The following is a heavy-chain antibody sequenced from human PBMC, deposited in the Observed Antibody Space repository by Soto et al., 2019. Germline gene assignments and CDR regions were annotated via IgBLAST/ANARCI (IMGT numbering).Heavy chain of an antibody. CDR1: GFTFSSYG. V-gene: IGHV3-30*18. D-gene: IGHD6-6*01. Sequence: QVQLVESGGGVVQPGRSLRLSCAASGFTFSSYGMHWVRQAPGKGLEWVAVISYDGSNKYYADSVKGRFTISRDNSKNTLYLQMNSLRAEDTAVYYCAKDGGGGIAARSYYYYGMDVW. J-gene: IGHJ6*01. CDR2: ISYDGSNK. CDR3: AKDGGGGIAARSYYYYGMDV.